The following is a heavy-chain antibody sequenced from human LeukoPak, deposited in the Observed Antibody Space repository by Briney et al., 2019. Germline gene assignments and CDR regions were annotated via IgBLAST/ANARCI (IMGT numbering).Heavy chain of an antibody. CDR2: IYSGGST. J-gene: IGHJ5*02. V-gene: IGHV3-66*01. D-gene: IGHD2-15*01. CDR1: GFTVSSNY. Sequence: GGSLRLSCAASGFTVSSNYMSWVRQAPGKGLEWVSVIYSGGSTYYADSVKGRFTISRDNSKNTLYLQMNSLRAEDTAVYYCARDGSGHCSGGSCYGWFDPWGQGTLVTVSS. CDR3: ARDGSGHCSGGSCYGWFDP.